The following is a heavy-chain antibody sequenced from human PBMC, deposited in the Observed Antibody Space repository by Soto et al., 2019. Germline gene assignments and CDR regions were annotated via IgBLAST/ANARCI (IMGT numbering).Heavy chain of an antibody. V-gene: IGHV1-69*02. D-gene: IGHD5-12*01. J-gene: IGHJ2*01. Sequence: QVQLVQSGAEVKKPGSSVKVSCKASGGTFSSYTISWVRQAPGQGLEWMGRIIPILGIANYAQKFQGRVTITADKSTSTAYMELSSLGSEDTAVYYCARGGYSGYDSSGWYFDLWGRGTLVTVSS. CDR3: ARGGYSGYDSSGWYFDL. CDR1: GGTFSSYT. CDR2: IIPILGIA.